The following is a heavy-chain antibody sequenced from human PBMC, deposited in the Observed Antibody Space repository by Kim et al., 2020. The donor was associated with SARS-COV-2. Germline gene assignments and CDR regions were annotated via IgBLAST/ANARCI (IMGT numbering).Heavy chain of an antibody. CDR1: GGSISSSSYY. CDR2: IYYSGST. CDR3: AGQGRYDYVWGDFDY. J-gene: IGHJ4*02. V-gene: IGHV4-39*01. D-gene: IGHD3-16*01. Sequence: SETLSLTCTVSGGSISSSSYYWGWIRQPPGKGLEWIGSIYYSGSTYYNPSLKSRVTISVDTSKNQFSLKLSSVTAADTAVYYCAGQGRYDYVWGDFDYWGQGTLVTVSS.